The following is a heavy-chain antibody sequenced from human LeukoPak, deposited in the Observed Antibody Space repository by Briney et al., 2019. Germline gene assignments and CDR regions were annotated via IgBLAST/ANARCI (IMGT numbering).Heavy chain of an antibody. CDR1: GGSFSGYY. CDR2: INHSGST. J-gene: IGHJ4*02. V-gene: IGHV4-34*01. CDR3: ARERRPTYYDFWSGYYI. D-gene: IGHD3-3*01. Sequence: SETLSLTCAVYGGSFSGYYWSWIRQPPGKGLEWIGEINHSGSTNYNPSLKSRVTISVDTSKNQFSLKLSSVTAAGTAVYYCARERRPTYYDFWSGYYIWGQGTLVTVSS.